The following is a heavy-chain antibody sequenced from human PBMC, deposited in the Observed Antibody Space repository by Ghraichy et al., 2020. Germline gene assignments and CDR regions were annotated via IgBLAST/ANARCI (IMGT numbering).Heavy chain of an antibody. D-gene: IGHD1-1*01. V-gene: IGHV4-59*08. Sequence: SGRRVLTCTGSGCSISSHYWSWIRQPPGKGLEWIGYIYYSGYTNYNPSLKSRVTISVARSKKQFSLKVTSVTAADTAVHYCARLPLWDEVAGTPGYWGQGTLVTVSS. CDR2: IYYSGYT. CDR1: GCSISSHY. J-gene: IGHJ4*02. CDR3: ARLPLWDEVAGTPGY.